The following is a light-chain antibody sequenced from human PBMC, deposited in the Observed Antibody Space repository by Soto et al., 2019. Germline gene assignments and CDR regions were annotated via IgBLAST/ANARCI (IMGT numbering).Light chain of an antibody. Sequence: DIQMTQSPSSLSASVGDRVTITCRASQGISSSLAWFQQKPGKAPKSLIYAASILQSGVPSKFSDSGSGTDFTLTINSLQPEDFATYYCQQYGFTFGPVTKVDIK. CDR3: QQYGFT. J-gene: IGKJ3*01. CDR1: QGISSS. V-gene: IGKV1-16*02. CDR2: AAS.